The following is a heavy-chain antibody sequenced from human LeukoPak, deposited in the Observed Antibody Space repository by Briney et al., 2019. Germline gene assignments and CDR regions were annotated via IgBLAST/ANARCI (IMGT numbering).Heavy chain of an antibody. Sequence: PGGSLRLSCAASGFTFSSYSMNWVRQAPGKGLEWVSSISSSSSYIYYADSVKGRFTISRDNAKNSLYLQMNSLRAEDTAVYYCARVYYYDSSGPAILGAFDIWGQGTMVTVSS. V-gene: IGHV3-21*01. CDR3: ARVYYYDSSGPAILGAFDI. CDR2: ISSSSSYI. J-gene: IGHJ3*02. CDR1: GFTFSSYS. D-gene: IGHD3-22*01.